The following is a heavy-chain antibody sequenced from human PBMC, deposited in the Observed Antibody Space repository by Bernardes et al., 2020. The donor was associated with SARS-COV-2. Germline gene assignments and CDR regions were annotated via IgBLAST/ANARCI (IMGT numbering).Heavy chain of an antibody. J-gene: IGHJ4*02. Sequence: GGSLRLSCAASGFSFNFYRMHWVRQAPGKGLEWVSSISSSGSFIHYADSVKGRFSISRDTAQNTLYLQMSSLRAEDAAVYYCAGSIGSTSWADYWGQGIPVTVS. CDR3: AGSIGSTSWADY. V-gene: IGHV3-21*01. CDR2: ISSSGSFI. CDR1: GFSFNFYR. D-gene: IGHD6-6*01.